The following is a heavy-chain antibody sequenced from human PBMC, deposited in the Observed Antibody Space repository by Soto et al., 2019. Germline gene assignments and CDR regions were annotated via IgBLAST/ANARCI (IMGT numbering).Heavy chain of an antibody. Sequence: ASVKVSCKASGYTFTGYYMHWVRQAPGQGLEWMGWINPNSGGTNYAQKFQGRVTMTRDTSISTAYMELSRLRSDDTAVYYCAREDRGYSYDHDYWGQGTLVTVSS. J-gene: IGHJ4*02. CDR3: AREDRGYSYDHDY. CDR2: INPNSGGT. D-gene: IGHD5-18*01. V-gene: IGHV1-2*02. CDR1: GYTFTGYY.